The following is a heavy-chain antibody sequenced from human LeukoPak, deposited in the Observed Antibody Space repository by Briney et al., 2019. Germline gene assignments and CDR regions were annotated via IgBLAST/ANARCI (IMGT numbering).Heavy chain of an antibody. CDR2: IYTSGST. CDR3: ASSVVLKSDNWFDP. V-gene: IGHV4-4*07. D-gene: IGHD3-10*01. CDR1: GGSISSYY. Sequence: PSETLSLTCTVSGGSISSYYWSWIRQPAGKGLEWIGRIYTSGSTNYNPSLKSRVTMSVDTSKNQSSLKLSSVTAADTAVYYCASSVVLKSDNWFDPWGQGTLVTVSS. J-gene: IGHJ5*02.